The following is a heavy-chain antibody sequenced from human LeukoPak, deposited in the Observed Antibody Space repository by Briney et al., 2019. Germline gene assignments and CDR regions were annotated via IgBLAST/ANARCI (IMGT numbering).Heavy chain of an antibody. V-gene: IGHV1-69*05. D-gene: IGHD6-6*01. CDR1: GGTFSSYA. CDR2: IIPIFGTA. CDR3: ASGIAARRDYYYYYYMDV. J-gene: IGHJ6*03. Sequence: GASVKVSCKASGGTFSSYAISWVRQAPGQGLEWMGGIIPIFGTANYAQKFQGRVTITTDESTSTAYMELSSVRSEDTAVYYCASGIAARRDYYYYYYMDVWGKGTTVTVSS.